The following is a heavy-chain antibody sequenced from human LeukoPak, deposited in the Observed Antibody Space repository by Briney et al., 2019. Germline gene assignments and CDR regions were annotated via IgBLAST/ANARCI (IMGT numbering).Heavy chain of an antibody. CDR2: ISGSGGGT. V-gene: IGHV3-23*01. CDR1: GFTFSDYV. D-gene: IGHD5-18*01. Sequence: GGSLRLSCAASGFTFSDYVMSWVRQAPGKGLEWVSDISGSGGGTYYADSVKGRFTISRDNSKNTLYLQMNSLRAEDTAVYYCARGRKYSYGTYYYGLDVWGQGTTVTVCS. CDR3: ARGRKYSYGTYYYGLDV. J-gene: IGHJ6*02.